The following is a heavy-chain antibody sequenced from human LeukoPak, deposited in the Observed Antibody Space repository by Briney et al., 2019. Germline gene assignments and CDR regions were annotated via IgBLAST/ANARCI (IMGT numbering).Heavy chain of an antibody. CDR2: ISYDVSKT. J-gene: IGHJ6*03. D-gene: IGHD1-26*01. Sequence: GRSLRLSCAASGFTFSTYAMHWVRQAPGKGLEWVAAISYDVSKTYYADSVKGRFTISRDKSKNTLYLQMNSLRAEDTAVYYCARDFSRGSYKGRDYYMDVWGKGTTVTVSS. CDR1: GFTFSTYA. CDR3: ARDFSRGSYKGRDYYMDV. V-gene: IGHV3-30*04.